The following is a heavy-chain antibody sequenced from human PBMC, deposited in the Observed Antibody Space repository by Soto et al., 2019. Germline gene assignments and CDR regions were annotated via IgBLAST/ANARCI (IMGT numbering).Heavy chain of an antibody. CDR2: IYWDDDK. CDR3: ARMGAAAPLDY. D-gene: IGHD6-13*01. V-gene: IGHV2-5*02. Sequence: SGPTLVNPTQTLTLTCTFSGFSLSTSGVGVGWIRQPPGKALEWLALIYWDDDKRYSPSLKTRLTISKDTSKNQVVLTMTNMDPVDTATYYCARMGAAAPLDYWGQGTLVTVSS. CDR1: GFSLSTSGVG. J-gene: IGHJ4*02.